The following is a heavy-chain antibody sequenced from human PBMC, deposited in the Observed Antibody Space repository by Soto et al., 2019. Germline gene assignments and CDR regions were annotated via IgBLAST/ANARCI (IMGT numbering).Heavy chain of an antibody. D-gene: IGHD2-2*01. V-gene: IGHV1-2*02. J-gene: IGHJ5*02. CDR3: ARGGDCSSTSCYDWFDP. CDR1: GYTFTGYN. CDR2: MNPNSGGT. Sequence: ASVKGSCKASGYTFTGYNMHWVRQAPGQGLEWMGWMNPNSGGTNYAQKFQGRVTMTRDTSISTAYMELSRLRSDDTAVYYCARGGDCSSTSCYDWFDPWGQGTLVTVSS.